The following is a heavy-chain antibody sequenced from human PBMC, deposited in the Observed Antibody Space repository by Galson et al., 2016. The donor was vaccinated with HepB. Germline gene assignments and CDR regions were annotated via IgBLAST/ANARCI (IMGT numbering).Heavy chain of an antibody. CDR1: GDSVYNNGAA. V-gene: IGHV6-1*01. Sequence: CAISGDSVYNNGAAWVWIRQSPSRGLEWLGRTFYRSTWENHYAGSVRNRITISPDTSRNQFSLQLNSVPPEDTAVYYCARAVMLGRGMDVWGQGTTVTVSS. J-gene: IGHJ6*02. CDR3: ARAVMLGRGMDV. CDR2: TFYRSTWEN. D-gene: IGHD3-10*01.